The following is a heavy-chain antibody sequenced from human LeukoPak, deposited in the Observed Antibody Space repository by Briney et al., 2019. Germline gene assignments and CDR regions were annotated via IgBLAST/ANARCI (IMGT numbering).Heavy chain of an antibody. V-gene: IGHV3-11*01. D-gene: IGHD3-22*01. CDR2: ISSSGSTI. CDR1: GFTFSDYY. J-gene: IGHJ3*02. CDR3: AKEINYYDSSGSDAFDI. Sequence: SGGSLRLSCAASGFTFSDYYMSWIRQAPGKGLEWVSYISSSGSTIYYADSVKGRFTISRDNAKNSLYLQMNSLRAEDTAVYYCAKEINYYDSSGSDAFDIWGQGTMVTVSS.